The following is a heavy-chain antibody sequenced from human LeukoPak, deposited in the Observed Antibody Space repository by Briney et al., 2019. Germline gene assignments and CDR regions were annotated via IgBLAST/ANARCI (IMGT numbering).Heavy chain of an antibody. J-gene: IGHJ4*02. V-gene: IGHV3-7*01. Sequence: GSLRLSCEASGFTFSSYWMSWVRQAPGKGLEWVANIKQDGSEKFYVDSVKGRFTISRDNAKNSLYLQMNSLRAEDTAVYYCARREYCSSTSCYPFDSWGQGTLVTVSS. CDR1: GFTFSSYW. D-gene: IGHD2-2*01. CDR2: IKQDGSEK. CDR3: ARREYCSSTSCYPFDS.